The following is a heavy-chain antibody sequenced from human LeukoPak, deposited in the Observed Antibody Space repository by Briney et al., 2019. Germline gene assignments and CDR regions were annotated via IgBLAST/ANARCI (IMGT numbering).Heavy chain of an antibody. Sequence: SVKVSCKASGGTFSSYAISWVRQAPGQGLEWMGRIIPIFGTANYAQKFQGRDTITTDESTSTAYMELSSLRSEDTAVYYCARDSQSSGYYYGLGYWGQGTLVTVSS. J-gene: IGHJ4*02. CDR1: GGTFSSYA. D-gene: IGHD3-22*01. CDR2: IIPIFGTA. V-gene: IGHV1-69*05. CDR3: ARDSQSSGYYYGLGY.